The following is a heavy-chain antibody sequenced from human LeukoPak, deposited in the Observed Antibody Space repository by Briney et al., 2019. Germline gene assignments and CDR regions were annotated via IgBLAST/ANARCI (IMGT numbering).Heavy chain of an antibody. Sequence: ASVRVSCKASGYTFTSYYMHWVRQAPGQGLEWMGIINPSGGSTSYAQKFQGRVTMTRDTSTSTVYMELSSLRSEDTAVYYCARRMATNNGLDYWGQGTLVTVSS. CDR1: GYTFTSYY. J-gene: IGHJ4*02. V-gene: IGHV1-46*01. CDR3: ARRMATNNGLDY. CDR2: INPSGGST. D-gene: IGHD5-24*01.